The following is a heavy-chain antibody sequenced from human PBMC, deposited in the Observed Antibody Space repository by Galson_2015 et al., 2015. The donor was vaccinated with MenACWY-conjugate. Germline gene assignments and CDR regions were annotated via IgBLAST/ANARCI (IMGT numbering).Heavy chain of an antibody. D-gene: IGHD6-19*01. CDR3: ARAKEQWPSKTFDV. CDR2: IKNDGSGK. V-gene: IGHV3-7*01. Sequence: ALRLACATSGFTFSNSWLGWVGQAPGKGLAWVANIKNDGSGKFYVDSVKGRFIISRDNAKNSLYLQMDSLKAEDTAVYFCARAKEQWPSKTFDVWGQGTLVTVSS. J-gene: IGHJ3*01. CDR1: GFTFSNSW.